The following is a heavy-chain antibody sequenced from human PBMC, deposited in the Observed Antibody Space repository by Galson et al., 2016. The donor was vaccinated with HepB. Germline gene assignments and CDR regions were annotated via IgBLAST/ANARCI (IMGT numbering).Heavy chain of an antibody. CDR2: IWFDGSIK. V-gene: IGHV3-33*08. CDR3: ASEEYCSGGGCYSDAFDI. J-gene: IGHJ3*02. Sequence: SLRLSCAASGFTFSSYTMHWVRQAPGKGLEWVALIWFDGSIKYYGDPVKGRFTISRDNSKNTLYLQMNSLREEDTAVYYCASEEYCSGGGCYSDAFDIRGQGTMVTVSS. CDR1: GFTFSSYT. D-gene: IGHD2-15*01.